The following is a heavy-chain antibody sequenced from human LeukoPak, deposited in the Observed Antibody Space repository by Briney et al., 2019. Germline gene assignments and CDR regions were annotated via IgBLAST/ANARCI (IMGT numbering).Heavy chain of an antibody. CDR1: GYTLTELS. D-gene: IGHD6-19*01. CDR3: ATVRGIAVANWFDP. CDR2: FDPEDGET. J-gene: IGHJ5*02. Sequence: ASVKVSGKVSGYTLTELSMHWVRQAPGKGLEWMGGFDPEDGETIYAQKFQGRVTMTEDTSTDTAYMELSSLRSEDTAVYYCATVRGIAVANWFDPWGQGTLVTVSS. V-gene: IGHV1-24*01.